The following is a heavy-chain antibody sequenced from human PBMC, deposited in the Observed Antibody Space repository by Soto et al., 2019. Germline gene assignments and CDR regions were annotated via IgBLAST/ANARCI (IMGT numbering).Heavy chain of an antibody. CDR3: AALGGYYGSGSYFGPYYYYYGMDV. CDR2: IVVGSGNT. CDR1: GFTFTSSA. Sequence: SVKVSCKASGFTFTSSAVQWVRQARGQRLEWIGWIVVGSGNTNYAQEFQERVTITRDMSTSTAYMELSSLRSEDTAVYYCAALGGYYGSGSYFGPYYYYYGMDVWGQGTTVTVSS. V-gene: IGHV1-58*01. J-gene: IGHJ6*02. D-gene: IGHD3-10*01.